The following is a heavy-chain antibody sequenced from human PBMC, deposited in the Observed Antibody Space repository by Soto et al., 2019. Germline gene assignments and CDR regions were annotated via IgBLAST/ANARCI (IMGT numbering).Heavy chain of an antibody. J-gene: IGHJ4*02. CDR2: ITWNSRVL. V-gene: IGHV3-9*01. CDR1: GLNFDDFA. D-gene: IGHD3-3*01. Sequence: RRLSCVGTGLNFDDFAMHWVRQAPGKGLEWVSGITWNSRVLAYADSVKGRFTISRDNARNSLYLQMDSLRDEDTALYYCAKGRYDFWSPYYFDSWGQGTLVTVSS. CDR3: AKGRYDFWSPYYFDS.